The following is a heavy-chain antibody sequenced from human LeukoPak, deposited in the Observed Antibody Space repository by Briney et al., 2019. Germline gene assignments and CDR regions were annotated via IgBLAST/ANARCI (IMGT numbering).Heavy chain of an antibody. V-gene: IGHV1-46*01. CDR1: GYTFTSYY. J-gene: IGHJ4*02. CDR2: INPSGGST. Sequence: ASVKVSCKASGYTFTSYYMHWVRQAPGQGLEWMGIINPSGGSTSYAQKFQGRVTMTRDTSTSTVYMELSSLRSEDTAVYYCAREKRMGVVYYDFWSGFDYWGQGTLVTVSS. D-gene: IGHD3-3*01. CDR3: AREKRMGVVYYDFWSGFDY.